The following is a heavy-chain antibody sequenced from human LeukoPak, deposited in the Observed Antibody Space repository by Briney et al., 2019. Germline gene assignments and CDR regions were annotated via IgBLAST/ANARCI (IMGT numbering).Heavy chain of an antibody. J-gene: IGHJ4*02. V-gene: IGHV3-15*01. D-gene: IGHD2-15*01. CDR1: GFTFSNAW. CDR3: TTQRYCSGGSCSDY. CDR2: IKSKTDGGTT. Sequence: GGSLRLSCAASGFTFSNAWMSWVRQAPGKALEWVGRIKSKTDGGTTDYAAPVKGRFTISRDDSKNTLYLQMNSLKTEDTAVYYCTTQRYCSGGSCSDYWGQGTLVTVSS.